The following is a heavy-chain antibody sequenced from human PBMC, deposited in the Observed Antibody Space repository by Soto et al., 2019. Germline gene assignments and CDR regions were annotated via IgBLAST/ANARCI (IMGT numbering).Heavy chain of an antibody. J-gene: IGHJ3*02. CDR2: ISFDGTAT. D-gene: IGHD2-21*02. CDR3: VRDRRLRGHPFDI. CDR1: GCSFSSSW. V-gene: IGHV3-74*03. Sequence: EVQLVESGGGLFQPGGSLRLSCAASGCSFSSSWMHWVRQAPGKGLVWVSRISFDGTATTSADAVKGRFIIYRDNAKNTLFLQMHNLRADDMAMYYCVRDRRLRGHPFDIWGQGTFVSVSS.